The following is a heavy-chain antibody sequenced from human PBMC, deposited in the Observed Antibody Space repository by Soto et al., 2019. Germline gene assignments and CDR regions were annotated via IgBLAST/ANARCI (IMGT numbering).Heavy chain of an antibody. D-gene: IGHD3-10*01. CDR3: AREYYSGSGPWY. Sequence: GASVKVSCKASGYTFTSYYMHWVRQAPGQGLEWMGIINPSGGSTSYAQKFQGRVTMTRDTSTSTVYMELRSLRSDDTAVYYCAREYYSGSGPWYWGQGTLLTVSS. CDR2: INPSGGST. CDR1: GYTFTSYY. J-gene: IGHJ4*02. V-gene: IGHV1-46*01.